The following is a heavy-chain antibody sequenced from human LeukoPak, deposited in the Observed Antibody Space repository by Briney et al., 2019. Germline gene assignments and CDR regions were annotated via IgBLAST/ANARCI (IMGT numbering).Heavy chain of an antibody. CDR3: ARYASGSLDY. CDR1: SGSLSGYY. J-gene: IGHJ4*02. V-gene: IGHV4-34*01. D-gene: IGHD3-10*01. CDR2: INHSGST. Sequence: SETLPLTCAVYSGSLSGYYGSWIRQSPGKGLEWIGEINHSGSTNYNPSLKSRVTISVDTSNNQFSLKLSSVTAADMAVYYCARYASGSLDYWGQGTLVTVSS.